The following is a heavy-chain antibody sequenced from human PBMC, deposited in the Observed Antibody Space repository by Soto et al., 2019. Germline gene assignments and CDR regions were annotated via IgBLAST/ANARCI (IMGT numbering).Heavy chain of an antibody. D-gene: IGHD5-12*01. CDR3: ARGNHRWLQLWYFDL. V-gene: IGHV1-69*01. J-gene: IGHJ2*01. Sequence: KKPGSSVTVSCTASGGTFSSYTISWVRQAPGQGLEWMGGIIPIFGTANYAQKFQGRVTITADESTSTAYMELSSLRSEDTAVYYCARGNHRWLQLWYFDLWGRGTLVTVSS. CDR1: GGTFSSYT. CDR2: IIPIFGTA.